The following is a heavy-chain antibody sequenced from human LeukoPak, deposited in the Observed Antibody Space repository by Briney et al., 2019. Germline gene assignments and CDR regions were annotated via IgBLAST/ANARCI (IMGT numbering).Heavy chain of an antibody. CDR2: IVPILGTA. CDR1: GGTFSTYA. Sequence: GASVKVSCKASGGTFSTYAISWVRQAPGQGLEWVGRIVPILGTANYAQNFQGRVTITAGGSTTTAYMELSSLRSEDTAVYYCARVPQGSSWPYYFDYWGQGTLVTVSS. D-gene: IGHD6-13*01. V-gene: IGHV1-69*11. CDR3: ARVPQGSSWPYYFDY. J-gene: IGHJ4*02.